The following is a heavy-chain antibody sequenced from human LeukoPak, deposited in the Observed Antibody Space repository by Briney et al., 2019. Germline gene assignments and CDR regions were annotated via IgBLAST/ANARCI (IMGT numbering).Heavy chain of an antibody. CDR2: ISYDGSNK. Sequence: QTGGSLRLSCAASGFTFSSYAMHWVRQAPGKGLEWVAVISYDGSNKYYADSVKGRFTISRDNAKNSLYLQMNSLRAEDTAVYYCARDKNLVPAAKMPEAFGIWGQGTMVTVSS. CDR3: ARDKNLVPAAKMPEAFGI. D-gene: IGHD2-2*01. J-gene: IGHJ3*02. V-gene: IGHV3-30-3*01. CDR1: GFTFSSYA.